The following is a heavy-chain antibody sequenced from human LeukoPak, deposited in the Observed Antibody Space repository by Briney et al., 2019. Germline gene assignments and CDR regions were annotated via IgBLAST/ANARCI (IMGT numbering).Heavy chain of an antibody. CDR2: ISGSGGST. D-gene: IGHD3-3*01. CDR3: AKWAIFGVDTKDADI. CDR1: GVTFSSYA. V-gene: IGHV3-23*01. Sequence: PGGCMRLSCVAYGVTFSSYAMSWVRQAPGRGLEWVSAISGSGGSTYYADSVKGRFTISRDNSKNTLYLQMNSLRAEDTAVYYCAKWAIFGVDTKDADIWGQGTMVTVSS. J-gene: IGHJ3*02.